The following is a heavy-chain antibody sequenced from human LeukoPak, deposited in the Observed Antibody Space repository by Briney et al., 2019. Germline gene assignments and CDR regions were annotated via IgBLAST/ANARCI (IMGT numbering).Heavy chain of an antibody. D-gene: IGHD2-2*01. CDR3: ARAGASLYCSSTSCYGV. CDR1: GYRFSSYW. Sequence: GESLKISCKGSGYRFSSYWIGWVRQMPGKGLEWMGIIYPDDSDTRYSPSFQGQVTISADKSISTAYLQWSSLKASDTAMYYCARAGASLYCSSTSCYGVWGQGTLVTVSS. V-gene: IGHV5-51*01. CDR2: IYPDDSDT. J-gene: IGHJ4*02.